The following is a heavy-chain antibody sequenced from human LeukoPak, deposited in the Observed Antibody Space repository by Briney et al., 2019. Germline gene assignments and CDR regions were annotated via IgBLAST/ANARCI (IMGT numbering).Heavy chain of an antibody. CDR3: ARDVWRYDDSSGYCFPDY. CDR2: ISSYSYYI. J-gene: IGHJ4*02. Sequence: GGSLRLSCAASGFTFSSYSMNWVRQAPGKGLESISSISSYSYYIYYADSVKGRFTISRDNAKNSLYLQMNSLRAEDTAVYYCARDVWRYDDSSGYCFPDYWGQGTLVTVSS. D-gene: IGHD3-22*01. CDR1: GFTFSSYS. V-gene: IGHV3-21*01.